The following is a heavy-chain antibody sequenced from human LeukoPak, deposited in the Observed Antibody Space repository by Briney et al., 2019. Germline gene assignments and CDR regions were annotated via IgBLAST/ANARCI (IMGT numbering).Heavy chain of an antibody. CDR2: TNQSGST. Sequence: SETLSLTCAVYGGSFSGYYWSWIRQPPGKGLEWIGETNQSGSTNYNPSVKSRVTILVDTSKNQFYLKLSSVTAADTAVYYWASSASEHRHPIPDYIDYWGKGTLVTVSS. J-gene: IGHJ4*02. D-gene: IGHD1/OR15-1a*01. V-gene: IGHV4-34*01. CDR3: ASSASEHRHPIPDYIDY. CDR1: GGSFSGYY.